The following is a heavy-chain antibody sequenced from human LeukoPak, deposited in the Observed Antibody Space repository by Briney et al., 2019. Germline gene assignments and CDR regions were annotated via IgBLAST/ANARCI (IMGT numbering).Heavy chain of an antibody. CDR3: ARVGAGIAVAGTLDEYYFDY. Sequence: SETLSLTCTVSGGSISSSSYYWGWIRQPPGKGLEWIGSIYYSGSTYYNPSLKSRVTISVDRSKNQFSLKLSSVTAADTAVYYCARVGAGIAVAGTLDEYYFDYWGQGTLVTVSS. D-gene: IGHD6-19*01. CDR2: IYYSGST. J-gene: IGHJ4*02. V-gene: IGHV4-39*07. CDR1: GGSISSSSYY.